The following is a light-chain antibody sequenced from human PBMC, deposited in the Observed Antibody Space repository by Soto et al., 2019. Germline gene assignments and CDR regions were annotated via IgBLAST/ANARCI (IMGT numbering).Light chain of an antibody. CDR1: SSDVGGYNY. Sequence: QSALTQPASVSGSPGQSITISCTGTSSDVGGYNYVSWYQQYPGKAPKLMIYEVSNRPSGVSHRFSGSKSGNTASLTISGLQAEDEADYYCSSYTSSNNTRIFGGGTKLTVL. CDR2: EVS. J-gene: IGLJ2*01. V-gene: IGLV2-14*01. CDR3: SSYTSSNNTRI.